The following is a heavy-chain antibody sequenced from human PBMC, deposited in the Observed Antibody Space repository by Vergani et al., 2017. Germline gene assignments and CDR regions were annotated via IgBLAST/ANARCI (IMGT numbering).Heavy chain of an antibody. J-gene: IGHJ4*02. V-gene: IGHV4-39*01. CDR1: GGSISSSSYY. CDR2: IYYSGST. Sequence: QLQLQESGPGLVKPSETLSLTCTVSGGSISSSSYYWGWIRQPPGKGLEWIGSIYYSGSTYYNPSLKSRVTISVDTSKNQFSLKLSTVTAADTAVYYCAGAPSALWFDNYYFDYWGQGTLVTVSS. CDR3: AGAPSALWFDNYYFDY. D-gene: IGHD3-10*01.